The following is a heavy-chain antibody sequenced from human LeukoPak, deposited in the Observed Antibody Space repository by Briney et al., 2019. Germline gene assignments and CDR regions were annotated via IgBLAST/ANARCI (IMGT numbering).Heavy chain of an antibody. Sequence: VGSPSLSCAASGFTFSTYDMHWVRQVSGKGLEWVSSIGTAGDTFYPVSVKGRFTTSRDNAKNTLYLQMNGLRAGDTAVYYCARATVIGNAPVPGYMDVWGKGTTVTVSS. D-gene: IGHD3-10*01. V-gene: IGHV3-13*01. CDR3: ARATVIGNAPVPGYMDV. J-gene: IGHJ6*03. CDR2: IGTAGDT. CDR1: GFTFSTYD.